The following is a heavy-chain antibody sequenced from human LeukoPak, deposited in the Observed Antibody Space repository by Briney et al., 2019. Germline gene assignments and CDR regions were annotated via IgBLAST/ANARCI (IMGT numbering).Heavy chain of an antibody. CDR3: AKRPRDSGWPEPYYFDY. CDR2: ISGSGGST. V-gene: IGHV3-23*01. D-gene: IGHD6-19*01. CDR1: GFIFSSYA. Sequence: SGGSLRLSCAASGFIFSSYAMSWVRQAPGKGLEWVSAISGSGGSTYYADSVKGRFTISRDNSKNTLYLQMNSLRAEDTAVYYCAKRPRDSGWPEPYYFDYWGQGTLVIVSS. J-gene: IGHJ4*02.